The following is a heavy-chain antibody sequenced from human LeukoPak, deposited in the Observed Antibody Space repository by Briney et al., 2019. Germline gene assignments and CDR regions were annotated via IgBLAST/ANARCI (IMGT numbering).Heavy chain of an antibody. J-gene: IGHJ4*02. CDR2: IYSTGST. D-gene: IGHD6-13*01. Sequence: PSETLSLTCTVSGGSISSGYCWAWIRQPPGKGLEWIGAIYSTGSTYYKPSLKSRVSVSVETSKNEFSLKLRSMTAADTAVYYCARVTGYRIGDYFDYWGQGTLVTVSS. CDR1: GGSISSGYC. V-gene: IGHV4-38-2*02. CDR3: ARVTGYRIGDYFDY.